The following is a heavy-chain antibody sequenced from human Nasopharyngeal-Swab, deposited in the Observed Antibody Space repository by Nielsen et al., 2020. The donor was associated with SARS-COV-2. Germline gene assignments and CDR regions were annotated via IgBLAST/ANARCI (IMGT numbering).Heavy chain of an antibody. V-gene: IGHV5-51*01. CDR2: IYPGDSDT. D-gene: IGHD6-19*01. CDR1: GYSFTSYW. Sequence: GESLKISCQGSGYSFTSYWIGWVRQMPGKGLEWMGIIYPGDSDTRYSPSFQGQVTISDDKSITTAYLQWSSLKDSDTAMYYCALAAGSGWYEPFDYWGQGTLVTVSS. CDR3: ALAAGSGWYEPFDY. J-gene: IGHJ4*02.